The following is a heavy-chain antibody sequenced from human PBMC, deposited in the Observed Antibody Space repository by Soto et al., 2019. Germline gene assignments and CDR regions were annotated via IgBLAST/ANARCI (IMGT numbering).Heavy chain of an antibody. CDR3: AKSEGI. CDR1: GFTFSSYG. CDR2: ISYDGSKK. J-gene: IGHJ3*02. V-gene: IGHV3-30*18. Sequence: QVQLVESGGGVVQPGRSLRLSCAASGFTFSSYGMHWVRQAPGKGLEWVAVISYDGSKKYYADSVKGRFTISRDNSKNTLYLQMKSLRADDTAVYYCAKSEGIWGQGTMVIVSS.